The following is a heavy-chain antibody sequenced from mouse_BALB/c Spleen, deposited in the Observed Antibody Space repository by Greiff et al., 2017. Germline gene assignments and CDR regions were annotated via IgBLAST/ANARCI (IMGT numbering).Heavy chain of an antibody. CDR3: ARGYASSWFAY. V-gene: IGHV3-2*02. J-gene: IGHJ3*01. CDR1: GYSITSDYA. CDR2: ISYSGST. D-gene: IGHD2-14*01. Sequence: DVQLQESGPGLVKPSQSLSLTCTVTGYSITSDYAWNWIRQFPGNKLEWMGYISYSGSTSYNPSLKSRISITRDTSKNQFFLQLNSVTTEDTATYYCARGYASSWFAYWGQGTLVTVSA.